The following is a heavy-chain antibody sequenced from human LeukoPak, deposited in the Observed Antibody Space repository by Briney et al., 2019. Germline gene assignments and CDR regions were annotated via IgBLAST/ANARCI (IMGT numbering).Heavy chain of an antibody. V-gene: IGHV3-48*03. CDR3: ARGLRAWTLSYYFDY. CDR1: GFTFSSYE. D-gene: IGHD2-21*01. J-gene: IGHJ4*02. Sequence: PGGSLRLSCAASGFTFSSYEINWVRQAPRKGLEWVSYISSSGNTVYYADSVKGRFTISRDNAKNSLYLQMNSLRDDDTAVYYCARGLRAWTLSYYFDYWGQGTLVTVSS. CDR2: ISSSGNTV.